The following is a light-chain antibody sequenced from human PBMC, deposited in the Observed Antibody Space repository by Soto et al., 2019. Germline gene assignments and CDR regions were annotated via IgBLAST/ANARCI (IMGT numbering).Light chain of an antibody. CDR2: EVS. Sequence: QSVLTQPASVSGSPGQSITISCTGTSSDVGGYNYVSWYQQHPGKAPKLMIYEVSNRPSGVSNRFSGSKSGNTASLTISGLQAEDEADYYCSSYTSSSNLLYVLGTGNKVTV. CDR1: SSDVGGYNY. J-gene: IGLJ1*01. CDR3: SSYTSSSNLLYV. V-gene: IGLV2-14*01.